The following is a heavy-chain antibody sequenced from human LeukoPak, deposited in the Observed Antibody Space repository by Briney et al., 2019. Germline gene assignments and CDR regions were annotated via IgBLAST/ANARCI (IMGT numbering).Heavy chain of an antibody. J-gene: IGHJ3*02. CDR3: ARVGYSSSWGVFDI. V-gene: IGHV1-24*01. D-gene: IGHD6-13*01. CDR2: FDPEDGET. CDR1: GYTLTELS. Sequence: ASVKVSCKVSGYTLTELSMHWVRQAPGKGLEWMGGFDPEDGETIYAQKFQGRVTMTEDTSTDTAYMELSSLRAEDTAVYYCARVGYSSSWGVFDIWGQGTMVTVSS.